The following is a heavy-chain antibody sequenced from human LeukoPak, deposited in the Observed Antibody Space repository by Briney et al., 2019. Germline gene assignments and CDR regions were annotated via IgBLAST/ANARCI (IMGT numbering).Heavy chain of an antibody. CDR1: GFTVSSNY. CDR2: ISSGSSYI. D-gene: IGHD6-19*01. Sequence: GGSLRLSCAASGFTVSSNYMNWVRQAPGKGLEWVSSISSGSSYIYYADSVKGRFTISRDNAKNSLYLQMNSLRAEDTAVYYCARDDIAVATCFDYWGQGTLVTVSS. V-gene: IGHV3-21*01. CDR3: ARDDIAVATCFDY. J-gene: IGHJ4*02.